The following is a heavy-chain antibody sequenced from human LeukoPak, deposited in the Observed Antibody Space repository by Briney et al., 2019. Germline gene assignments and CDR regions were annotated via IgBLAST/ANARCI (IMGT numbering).Heavy chain of an antibody. V-gene: IGHV3-48*03. CDR2: ISSSGSTI. CDR1: RFTLSSYE. CDR3: ARGLYLMGPGYFDY. Sequence: RSGGSLRLSCAASRFTLSSYEMDWVRQAPGKGLGWGSYISSSGSTIYYADSVKGRFTISRDNAKNSLDLRMNSLRAEDTAVYYCARGLYLMGPGYFDYWGQGTLVTVSS. D-gene: IGHD2-8*01. J-gene: IGHJ4*02.